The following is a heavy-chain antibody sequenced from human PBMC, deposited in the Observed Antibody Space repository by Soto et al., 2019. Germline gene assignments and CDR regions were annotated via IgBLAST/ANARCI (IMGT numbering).Heavy chain of an antibody. CDR3: PKEVNSGSYSHYYYGLDV. CDR1: GFTLSSYA. J-gene: IGHJ6*02. D-gene: IGHD1-26*01. Sequence: GGSLRLSCAASGFTLSSYAMSWVRQAPGKGLEWVSAISGSGNRTFHADSVKGRFTISRDNSKNALYLQMNSLRVEDTAVYYCPKEVNSGSYSHYYYGLDVWGQGNTVTV. CDR2: ISGSGNRT. V-gene: IGHV3-23*01.